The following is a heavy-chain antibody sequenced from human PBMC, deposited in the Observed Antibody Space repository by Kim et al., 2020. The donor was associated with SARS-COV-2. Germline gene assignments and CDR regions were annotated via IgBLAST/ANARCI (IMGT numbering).Heavy chain of an antibody. J-gene: IGHJ3*02. Sequence: SETLSLTCTVSGGSISSGGYYWSWIRQHPGKGLEWIGYIYYSGSTYYNPSLKSRVTISVDTSKNQFSLKLSSVTAADTAVYYCARVGLVNGAFDIWGQGTMVTVSS. CDR3: ARVGLVNGAFDI. V-gene: IGHV4-31*03. CDR2: IYYSGST. D-gene: IGHD3-9*01. CDR1: GGSISSGGYY.